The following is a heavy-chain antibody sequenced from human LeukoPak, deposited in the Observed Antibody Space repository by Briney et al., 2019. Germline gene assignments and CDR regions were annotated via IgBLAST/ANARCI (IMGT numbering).Heavy chain of an antibody. J-gene: IGHJ1*01. Sequence: ASVKVSCKASGYTFTGYYMHWVRQAPGQGLEWMGWINPNSGGTNYAQKFQGRVTMTRDTSISTAYMELSRLRSDDTAAYYCARDDYGDYVAFQHWGQGTLVTVSS. V-gene: IGHV1-2*02. D-gene: IGHD4-17*01. CDR1: GYTFTGYY. CDR3: ARDDYGDYVAFQH. CDR2: INPNSGGT.